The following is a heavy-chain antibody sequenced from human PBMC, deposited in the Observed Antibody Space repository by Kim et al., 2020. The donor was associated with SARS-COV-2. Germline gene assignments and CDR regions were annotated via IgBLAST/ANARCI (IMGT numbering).Heavy chain of an antibody. Sequence: ADSEKGRLIISRDHAKNTLYLQMNSLRAEDTAVYYCATVVFYYDAGYFKNWGQGTLVIVSS. D-gene: IGHD3-22*01. V-gene: IGHV3-66*01. J-gene: IGHJ1*01. CDR3: ATVVFYYDAGYFKN.